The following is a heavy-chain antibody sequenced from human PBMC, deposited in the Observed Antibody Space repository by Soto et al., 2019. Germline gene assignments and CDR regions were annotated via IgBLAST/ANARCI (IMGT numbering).Heavy chain of an antibody. V-gene: IGHV1-69*06. J-gene: IGHJ5*02. CDR3: ARTSYDYVWGSYRFGWFDP. CDR2: IIPIFGTA. D-gene: IGHD3-16*02. Sequence: QVQLVQSGAEVKKPGSSVKVSCKASGGTFSSYAISWVRQAPGQGLEWMGGIIPIFGTANYAQKFQGRVTITADKSTSTAYMELSSLRSEDTAVYYCARTSYDYVWGSYRFGWFDPWGQGTLVTVSS. CDR1: GGTFSSYA.